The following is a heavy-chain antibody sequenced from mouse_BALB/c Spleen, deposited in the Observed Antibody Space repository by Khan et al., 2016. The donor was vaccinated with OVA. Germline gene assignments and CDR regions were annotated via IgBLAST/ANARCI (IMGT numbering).Heavy chain of an antibody. J-gene: IGHJ3*01. V-gene: IGHV1S137*01. Sequence: VQLQQSGAELVRPGVSVKISCKGSGYTFTDFTMHWVKQSHAMSLEWIGVISTYYGDADSNQKFKGKATMPVDKSSHLAYMDLARLTSEAFAIYCFARGGGGDRFLYWGQGTLVTVSA. CDR2: ISTYYGDA. CDR1: GYTFTDFT. CDR3: ARGGGGDRFLY.